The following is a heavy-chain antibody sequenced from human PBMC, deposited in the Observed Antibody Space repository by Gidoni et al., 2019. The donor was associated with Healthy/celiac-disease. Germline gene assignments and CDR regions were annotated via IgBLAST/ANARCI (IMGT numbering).Heavy chain of an antibody. CDR3: ARDVRDYDFWSGTLGY. V-gene: IGHV3-30*03. CDR2: ISYDGSNK. D-gene: IGHD3-3*01. J-gene: IGHJ4*02. Sequence: QVQLVESGGGVVQPGRSLRLSCAASVFTFSSYGMHWVRQAPGKGLEWVAVISYDGSNKYYADSVKGRFTISRDNSKNTLYLQMNSLRAEDTAVYYCARDVRDYDFWSGTLGYWGQGTLVTVSS. CDR1: VFTFSSYG.